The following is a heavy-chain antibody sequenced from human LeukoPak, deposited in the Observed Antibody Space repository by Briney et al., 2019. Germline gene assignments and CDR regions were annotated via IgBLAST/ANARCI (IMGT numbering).Heavy chain of an antibody. CDR3: AKGLKTAVGPYKGYHYYMDV. CDR2: ISSSSSTI. Sequence: GGSLRLSCAASGFTFSSYSMNWVRQAPGKGLEWVSYISSSSSTIYYADSVKGRFTISRDNSKNTLSLQVSSLRAEDTAIYYCAKGLKTAVGPYKGYHYYMDVWGKGTTVTVSS. J-gene: IGHJ6*03. D-gene: IGHD5-18*01. V-gene: IGHV3-48*01. CDR1: GFTFSSYS.